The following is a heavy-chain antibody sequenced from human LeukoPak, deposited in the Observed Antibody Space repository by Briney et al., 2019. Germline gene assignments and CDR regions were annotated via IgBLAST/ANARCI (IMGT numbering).Heavy chain of an antibody. D-gene: IGHD3-3*01. CDR3: ARSLEGFLEWLA. Sequence: ASVKVSCKASGGTFSSYAISWVRQAPGQGLEWMGGIIPIFGTANYAQKFQGRVTITTDESTSTAYMELSSLRSEDTAVYYCARSLEGFLEWLAWGQGTLVTVSS. V-gene: IGHV1-69*05. CDR2: IIPIFGTA. CDR1: GGTFSSYA. J-gene: IGHJ5*02.